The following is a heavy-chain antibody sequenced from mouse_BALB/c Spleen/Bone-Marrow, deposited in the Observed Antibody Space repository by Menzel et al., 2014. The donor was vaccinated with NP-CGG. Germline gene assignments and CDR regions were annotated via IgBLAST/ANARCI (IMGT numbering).Heavy chain of an antibody. V-gene: IGHV1-69*02. CDR3: ARWGYLDY. Sequence: LMESGAEFAKPGASVRLSCKASGYTFTRFYIHWVKQRPGQDLEWIGEIDPSDSYINYNQKFKGKATLTVDKSPSTAYMQLSSLTSEDSALYYCARWGYLDYWGQGTTLTVSS. CDR1: GYTFTRFY. CDR2: IDPSDSYI. D-gene: IGHD3-1*01. J-gene: IGHJ2*01.